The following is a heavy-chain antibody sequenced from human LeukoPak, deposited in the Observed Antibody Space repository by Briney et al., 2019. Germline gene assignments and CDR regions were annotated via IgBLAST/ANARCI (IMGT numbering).Heavy chain of an antibody. Sequence: GGSLRLSCAASGFTFNRYGMHWVRQATGKGLEWVSFIRYDESKEYYADSVKGRFTISRDYSTNTVYLQMNSLRVEDTAVYYCAKDHYYGSGTYSSEHFDYWGQGTLVTVSS. V-gene: IGHV3-30*02. J-gene: IGHJ4*02. CDR1: GFTFNRYG. D-gene: IGHD3-10*01. CDR2: IRYDESKE. CDR3: AKDHYYGSGTYSSEHFDY.